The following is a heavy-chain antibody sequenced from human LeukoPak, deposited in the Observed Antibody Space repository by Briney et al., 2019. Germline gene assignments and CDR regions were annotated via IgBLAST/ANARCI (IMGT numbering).Heavy chain of an antibody. CDR1: GGSISSNYW. CDR2: VSRSGSN. CDR3: ARGMITMTGPMPWFDP. J-gene: IGHJ5*02. V-gene: IGHV4-4*02. D-gene: IGHD2-2*01. Sequence: SETLSLTCAVSGGSISSNYWWNWVRQPPGKGLEWIGEVSRSGSNNYDPSLKRRVTISVDKSKNQFSLNLTSVTAADTAVYYCARGMITMTGPMPWFDPWGQGTLVTVSS.